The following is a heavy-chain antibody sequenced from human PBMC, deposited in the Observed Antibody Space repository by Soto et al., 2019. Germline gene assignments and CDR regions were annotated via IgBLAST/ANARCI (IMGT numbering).Heavy chain of an antibody. Sequence: PGGSLRLSCAASGFTFSSYEMNWVRQAPGKGLEWVSYISSSGSTIYYADSVKGRFTISRDNAKNSLYLQMNSLRAEDTAVYYCARGSGYRTGYYFDYWGQGTLVTVSP. CDR3: ARGSGYRTGYYFDY. J-gene: IGHJ4*02. V-gene: IGHV3-48*03. CDR1: GFTFSSYE. D-gene: IGHD3-22*01. CDR2: ISSSGSTI.